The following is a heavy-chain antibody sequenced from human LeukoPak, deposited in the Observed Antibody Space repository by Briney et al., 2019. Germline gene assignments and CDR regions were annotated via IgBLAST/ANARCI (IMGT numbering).Heavy chain of an antibody. CDR3: ARLPFQYYDFWSGYYTYYFDY. D-gene: IGHD3-3*01. V-gene: IGHV4-38-2*01. J-gene: IGHJ4*02. Sequence: KPSETLSLTCAVSGYSISSGYYWGWIRQPPGKGLEWIGSIDHSGSTYYSPSLKSRVTISVDTSKNQFSLKLSSVTAADTAVYYCARLPFQYYDFWSGYYTYYFDYWGQGTLVTVSS. CDR1: GYSISSGYY. CDR2: IDHSGST.